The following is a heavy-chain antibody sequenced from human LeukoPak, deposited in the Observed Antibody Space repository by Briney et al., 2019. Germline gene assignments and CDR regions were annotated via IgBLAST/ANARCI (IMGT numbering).Heavy chain of an antibody. D-gene: IGHD2-21*02. CDR2: IYNDANT. CDR1: GFTVSTNH. CDR3: ARDREVVTAKAQMDV. J-gene: IGHJ6*04. Sequence: GWSVRLSCAVSGFTVSTNHMSWVRQAPGKGLEWVSVIYNDANTYYTDSVEGRFTISRDNSKNTVFLQMNSLRAEDTAVYYCARDREVVTAKAQMDVWGKGTTVTVSS. V-gene: IGHV3-53*01.